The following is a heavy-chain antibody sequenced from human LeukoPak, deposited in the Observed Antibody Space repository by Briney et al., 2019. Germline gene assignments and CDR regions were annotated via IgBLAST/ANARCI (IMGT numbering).Heavy chain of an antibody. CDR2: ISYIGST. J-gene: IGHJ4*02. CDR3: ARGITISSYYFDY. Sequence: PSETLSLTCTVSGGSISNYYWSWIRQPPGKGLEWIGYISYIGSTKYNPSLKSRVTISEDTSKNQFSLKLSSVTAADTAVYYCARGITISSYYFDYWGQGTLVTVSS. D-gene: IGHD3-3*01. CDR1: GGSISNYY. V-gene: IGHV4-59*12.